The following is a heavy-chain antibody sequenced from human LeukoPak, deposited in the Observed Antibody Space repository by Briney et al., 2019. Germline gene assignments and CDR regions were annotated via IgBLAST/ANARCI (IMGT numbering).Heavy chain of an antibody. J-gene: IGHJ4*02. CDR1: GGSTGSDY. D-gene: IGHD2-15*01. V-gene: IGHV4-59*08. CDR3: ARLSLHCSGGSCYRGAFDS. CDR2: VYYSGVT. Sequence: TSETLSLTCTVSGGSTGSDYWSWIRQPPGKGLEWIAYVYYSGVTSYNPSLKSRVAISIDTSKNQFSLNLSSVTAADTAVYYCARLSLHCSGGSCYRGAFDSWGQGTLVTVSS.